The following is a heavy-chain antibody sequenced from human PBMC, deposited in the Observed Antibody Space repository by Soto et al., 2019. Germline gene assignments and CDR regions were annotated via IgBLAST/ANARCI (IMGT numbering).Heavy chain of an antibody. V-gene: IGHV3-30*18. CDR1: GFIFSDYG. CDR2: ISYDGSNK. D-gene: IGHD1-26*01. CDR3: AKSLSGGTLRGAFDI. Sequence: GGSLRLSCAASGFIFSDYGMHWVRQAPGKGLEWVTVISYDGSNKYYANSVKGRFTIARDNSKNTLYLQMNSLRAEDTAVYYCAKSLSGGTLRGAFDIWGQGTMVTVSS. J-gene: IGHJ3*02.